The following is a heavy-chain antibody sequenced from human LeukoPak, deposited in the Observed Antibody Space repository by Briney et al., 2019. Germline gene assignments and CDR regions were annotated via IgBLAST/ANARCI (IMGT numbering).Heavy chain of an antibody. V-gene: IGHV1-18*01. J-gene: IGHJ4*02. CDR2: IRPHTGET. CDR3: ARDRGGKGSAVFH. D-gene: IGHD3-10*01. CDR1: GYNFPSYG. Sequence: ASVKVSCKASGYNFPSYGINWVRQAPGQGLEWMGWIRPHTGETHSAQRFQDRVTMTTGTSTTTAYMELRSLRFDDTAVYYCARDRGGKGSAVFHWGQGSLVTVSS.